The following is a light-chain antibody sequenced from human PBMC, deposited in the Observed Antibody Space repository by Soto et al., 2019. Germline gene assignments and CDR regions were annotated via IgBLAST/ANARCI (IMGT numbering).Light chain of an antibody. J-gene: IGKJ5*01. CDR1: QTVRNNY. CDR2: DAS. V-gene: IGKV3D-20*02. CDR3: QQRNYWQVT. Sequence: VLTQSPGTLSLSPGERATLSCRASQTVRNNYLAWYQQKPGQAHRLLIYDASSRATGIPDRFSGGGSGTDFTLTISSLEPEEFAIYYCQQRNYWQVTFGQGTRLEIK.